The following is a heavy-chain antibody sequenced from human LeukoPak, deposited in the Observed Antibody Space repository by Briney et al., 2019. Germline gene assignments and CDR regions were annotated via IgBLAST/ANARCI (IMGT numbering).Heavy chain of an antibody. CDR1: GGTFSGYA. D-gene: IGHD2-15*01. CDR3: ARGVVVVAATGAYYYYMDV. V-gene: IGHV1-69*13. J-gene: IGHJ6*03. CDR2: IIPIFGTA. Sequence: SVKVSCKASGGTFSGYAISWMRQAPGQGLEWMGGIIPIFGTANYAQKFQGRVTITAYESTSTAYIELSSLRSEDTAVYYCARGVVVVAATGAYYYYMDVWGKGTTVTVSS.